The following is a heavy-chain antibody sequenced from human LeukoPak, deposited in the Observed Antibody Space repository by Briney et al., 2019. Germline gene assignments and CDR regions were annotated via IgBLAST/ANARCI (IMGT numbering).Heavy chain of an antibody. CDR1: GFTFGSYW. J-gene: IGHJ5*02. Sequence: QTGGSLRLSCAASGFTFGSYWMHWVRQAPGKGLVWVSHIDRDGRSTNYAGSVKGRFTISRDNARNTLFLQMNSLRVEDTAVYYCARDRGSTNWFDPWGQGTLVTVSS. V-gene: IGHV3-74*01. CDR3: ARDRGSTNWFDP. CDR2: IDRDGRST. D-gene: IGHD1-26*01.